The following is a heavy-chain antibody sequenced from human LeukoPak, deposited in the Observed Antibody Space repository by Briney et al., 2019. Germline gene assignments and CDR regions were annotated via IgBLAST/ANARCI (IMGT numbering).Heavy chain of an antibody. D-gene: IGHD3-9*01. CDR1: SGSISTSNYY. Sequence: SETLSLTCTVSSGSISTSNYYWGWVRQPPGKALEWIGNIFYSGSTYYSPPLKSRVTISVDTSKNQFSLKLSSVTAADTAVYYCARLGYDILTGYYYFDYWGQGTLVTVSS. CDR3: ARLGYDILTGYYYFDY. J-gene: IGHJ4*02. V-gene: IGHV4-39*07. CDR2: IFYSGST.